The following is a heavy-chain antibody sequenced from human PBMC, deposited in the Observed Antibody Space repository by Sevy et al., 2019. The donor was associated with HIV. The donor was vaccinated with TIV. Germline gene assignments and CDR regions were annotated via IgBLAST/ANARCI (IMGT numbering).Heavy chain of an antibody. CDR2: INHSGSA. J-gene: IGHJ4*02. Sequence: SETLSLTCAVYGGYFSEYYWTWVRQSPGKGLEWIGEINHSGSANYNPSLKSRLTISRDTSKKQFSLKLTSVTAADTAVYFCARSADQFGHGEYTLGPDYWGQGTLVTVSS. D-gene: IGHD4-17*01. CDR3: ARSADQFGHGEYTLGPDY. CDR1: GGYFSEYY. V-gene: IGHV4-34*01.